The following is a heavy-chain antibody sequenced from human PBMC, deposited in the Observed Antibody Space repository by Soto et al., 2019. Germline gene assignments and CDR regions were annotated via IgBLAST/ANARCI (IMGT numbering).Heavy chain of an antibody. CDR1: GGTFSSYA. CDR3: ARGSPPTFDY. V-gene: IGHV1-3*01. D-gene: IGHD1-26*01. Sequence: GASVKVSCKASGGTFSSYAISWVRQAPGQGLEWMGWINASIGKTKSSQKFQGRVTITRDKSASTAYMELSSLRSEDTAVYYCARGSPPTFDYWGQGTLVTVSS. J-gene: IGHJ4*02. CDR2: INASIGKT.